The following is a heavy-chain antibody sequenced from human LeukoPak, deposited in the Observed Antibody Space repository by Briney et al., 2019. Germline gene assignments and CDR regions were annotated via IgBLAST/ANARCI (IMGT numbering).Heavy chain of an antibody. CDR3: ARELGPYSFDY. Sequence: GASVKVSCKASGGTFSSYAISWVRQAPGQGLEWMGGIIPIFGTANYAQKFQGRVTITADESTSTAYMELSSLRSEDTAVYFCARELGPYSFDYWGQGTLVTVSS. J-gene: IGHJ4*02. CDR2: IIPIFGTA. CDR1: GGTFSSYA. D-gene: IGHD2-21*01. V-gene: IGHV1-69*13.